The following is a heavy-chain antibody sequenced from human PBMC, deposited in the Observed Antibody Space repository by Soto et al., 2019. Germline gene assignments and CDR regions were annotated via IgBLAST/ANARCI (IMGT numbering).Heavy chain of an antibody. D-gene: IGHD2-15*01. V-gene: IGHV3-48*03. CDR3: ARDGIVRGFDP. J-gene: IGHJ5*02. CDR2: INTGGGTI. Sequence: EVQLLESGGGLVQPGGSLRLSCAASGFTFSSYEMNWVRQAPGKGLEWLACINTGGGTIYYADSVKGRFTISRDNAKNSVYLQMDSLRAEDTAVYYCARDGIVRGFDPWGQGTLVTVSS. CDR1: GFTFSSYE.